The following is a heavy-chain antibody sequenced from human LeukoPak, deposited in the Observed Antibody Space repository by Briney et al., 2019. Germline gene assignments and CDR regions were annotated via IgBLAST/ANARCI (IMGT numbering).Heavy chain of an antibody. Sequence: SVKVSCKASGGTFSSYAISWVRQAPGQGLEWMGGIIPIFGTANYAQKFQGRVTITADESTSTAYMELSSLRSEDTAVYYCASLPSPRPPRYFDWLLVYWGQGTLVTVSS. J-gene: IGHJ4*02. CDR2: IIPIFGTA. CDR3: ASLPSPRPPRYFDWLLVY. V-gene: IGHV1-69*13. CDR1: GGTFSSYA. D-gene: IGHD3-9*01.